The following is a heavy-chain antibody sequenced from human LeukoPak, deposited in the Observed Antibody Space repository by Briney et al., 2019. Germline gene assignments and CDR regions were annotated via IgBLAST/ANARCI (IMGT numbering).Heavy chain of an antibody. CDR2: ISSSSSSYI. Sequence: PGGSLRLSCAASGFTFSSYSMNWVRQAPGKGLEWVSSISSSSSSYIYYADSVKGRFTISRDNAKNSLYLQMNSLRAEDTAVYYCATVTLLDDYGDWQEFDYWGQGTLVTVSS. CDR1: GFTFSSYS. J-gene: IGHJ4*02. CDR3: ATVTLLDDYGDWQEFDY. D-gene: IGHD4-17*01. V-gene: IGHV3-21*01.